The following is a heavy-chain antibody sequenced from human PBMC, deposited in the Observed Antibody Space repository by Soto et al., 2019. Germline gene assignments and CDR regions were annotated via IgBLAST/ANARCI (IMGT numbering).Heavy chain of an antibody. V-gene: IGHV3-23*01. D-gene: IGHD3-22*01. CDR1: GFTFSPYA. CDR3: AKSYHYDTSGWDALDI. CDR2: IRGSGSST. Sequence: EVQLLESGGGLVQPGGSLRLSCAASGFTFSPYAMSWVRQAPGKGLEWVSTIRGSGSSTYYADSVKGRFTISRDNSKNTLYLQMNSLRAEDTAVYFCAKSYHYDTSGWDALDIWGQGTMVTVSS. J-gene: IGHJ3*02.